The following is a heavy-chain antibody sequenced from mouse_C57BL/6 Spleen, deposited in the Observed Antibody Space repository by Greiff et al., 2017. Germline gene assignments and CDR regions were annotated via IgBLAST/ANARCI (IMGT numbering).Heavy chain of an antibody. J-gene: IGHJ4*01. Sequence: EVHLVESGGGLVQPGGSLKLSCAASGFTFSDYYMYWVRQTPEKRLEWVAYISNGGGSTYYPDTVKGRFTISRDNAKNTLYLQMSRLKSEDTAMYYCARLYDYDEEGYAMDYWGQGTSVTVSS. CDR3: ARLYDYDEEGYAMDY. V-gene: IGHV5-12*01. CDR1: GFTFSDYY. D-gene: IGHD2-4*01. CDR2: ISNGGGST.